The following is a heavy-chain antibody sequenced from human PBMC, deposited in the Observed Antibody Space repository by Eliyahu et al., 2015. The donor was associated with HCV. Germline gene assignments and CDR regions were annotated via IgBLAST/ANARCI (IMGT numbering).Heavy chain of an antibody. CDR2: ISATSSTI. V-gene: IGHV3-48*02. J-gene: IGHJ6*02. CDR3: ARLIFDGMDV. Sequence: EVQVVESGGGLAQPGGSLRLSCAAXGFTFSSYSMNWVRQAPGKGLEWVSYISATSSTIYYAHSVKGRFTISRHNAKNSLYLQMNSLRDEDTAVYYCARLIFDGMDVWGQGTTVTVSS. CDR1: GFTFSSYS. D-gene: IGHD3-3*01.